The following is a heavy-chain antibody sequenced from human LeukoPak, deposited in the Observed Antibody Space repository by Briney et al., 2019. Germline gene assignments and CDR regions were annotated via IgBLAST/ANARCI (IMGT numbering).Heavy chain of an antibody. CDR3: AKKSTFGYYFDY. V-gene: IGHV3-23*01. J-gene: IGHJ4*02. Sequence: GGSLRLSCAASGFTFSTYAMSWVRQAPGKGLEWVSGLSGSGSSAYYADSVKGRFTISRDNSKNTLYLQMNSLRAEDTAVYYCAKKSTFGYYFDYWGQGTLVTVSS. CDR1: GFTFSTYA. D-gene: IGHD2/OR15-2a*01. CDR2: LSGSGSSA.